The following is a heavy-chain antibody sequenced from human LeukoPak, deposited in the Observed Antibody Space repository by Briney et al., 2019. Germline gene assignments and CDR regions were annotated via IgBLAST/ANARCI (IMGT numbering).Heavy chain of an antibody. CDR1: SDSIRSGSYY. CDR2: IHYSGST. Sequence: PSEALSLTCTVSSDSIRSGSYYWGWIRQPPGKGLEWIGSIHYSGSTYYKPSLKSRVTISVDTSKTQFSLKLSSVTAADTAVYYCARWGQSRIAVADGGFDYWGQGTLVTVSS. V-gene: IGHV4-39*07. J-gene: IGHJ4*02. CDR3: ARWGQSRIAVADGGFDY. D-gene: IGHD6-19*01.